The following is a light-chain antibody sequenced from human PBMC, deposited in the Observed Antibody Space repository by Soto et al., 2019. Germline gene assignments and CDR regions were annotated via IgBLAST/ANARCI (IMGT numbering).Light chain of an antibody. Sequence: DIVMTQSPLSLPVTPVEPASISCRSSQSLLHSNGYNYFDWYLQKPGQSPQLLIYLGSNRASGVPDRVSGSGSGTDFTLKISIVEAEDVGVYYCMQALQPPWTFGQGTKVEIK. V-gene: IGKV2-28*01. J-gene: IGKJ1*01. CDR2: LGS. CDR1: QSLLHSNGYNY. CDR3: MQALQPPWT.